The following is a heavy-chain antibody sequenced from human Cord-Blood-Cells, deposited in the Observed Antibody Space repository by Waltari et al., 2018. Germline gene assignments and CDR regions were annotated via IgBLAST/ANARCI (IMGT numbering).Heavy chain of an antibody. CDR2: IWYDGSNK. Sequence: QVQLVESGGGVVQPGRSLRLSCAASGFTFSSYGMHWVRRAPGKGLEWVAVIWYDGSNKYYADSVKGRFTISRDNSKNTLYLQMNSLRAEDTAVYYCARGIGYSSSWYWFDPWGQGTLVTVSS. CDR1: GFTFSSYG. J-gene: IGHJ5*02. D-gene: IGHD6-13*01. V-gene: IGHV3-33*01. CDR3: ARGIGYSSSWYWFDP.